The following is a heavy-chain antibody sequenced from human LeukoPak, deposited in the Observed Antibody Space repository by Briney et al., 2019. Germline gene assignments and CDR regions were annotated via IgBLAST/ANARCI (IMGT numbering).Heavy chain of an antibody. V-gene: IGHV4-61*02. CDR2: IYTSGST. J-gene: IGHJ5*02. CDR3: ARYRGSYWFDP. D-gene: IGHD3-10*01. Sequence: SQTLSLTCTVSGGSISSGSYYWSWIRQPAGKGLEWIGRIYTSGSTNYNPSLKSRVTISIDTSKNQFSLKLTSVTAADTAVYYCARYRGSYWFDPWGQGTLVTVSS. CDR1: GGSISSGSYY.